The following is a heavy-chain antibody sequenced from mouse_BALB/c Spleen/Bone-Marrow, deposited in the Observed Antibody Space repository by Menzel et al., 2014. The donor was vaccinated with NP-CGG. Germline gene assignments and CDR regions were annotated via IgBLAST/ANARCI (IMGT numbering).Heavy chain of an antibody. J-gene: IGHJ3*01. Sequence: VQLQQSGAELVKPGASVKLSCTASGFNIKDTYMHWVKQRPEQGLEWIGRIDPANSNTKYDPKLQGKATITADTSSNTAYLQLSSLTSEDTAVYYCASYYYGGSSFAYWGQGTLVTVSA. CDR2: IDPANSNT. CDR3: ASYYYGGSSFAY. V-gene: IGHV14-3*02. CDR1: GFNIKDTY. D-gene: IGHD1-1*01.